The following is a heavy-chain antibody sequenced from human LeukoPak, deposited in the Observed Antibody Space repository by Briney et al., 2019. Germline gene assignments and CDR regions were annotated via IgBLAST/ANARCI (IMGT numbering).Heavy chain of an antibody. CDR1: GYTFTGYY. J-gene: IGHJ3*02. V-gene: IGHV1-2*06. Sequence: VASVKVSCKASGYTFTGYYMHWVRRAPGQGLEWMGRINPNSGGTNYAQKFQGRVTMTRDTSISTAYMELSRLRSDDTAVYYCASPGLRYFDWLLLGDDAFDIWGQGTMVTVSS. D-gene: IGHD3-9*01. CDR2: INPNSGGT. CDR3: ASPGLRYFDWLLLGDDAFDI.